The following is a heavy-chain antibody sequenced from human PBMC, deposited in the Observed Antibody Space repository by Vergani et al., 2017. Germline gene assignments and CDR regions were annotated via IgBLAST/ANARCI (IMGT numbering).Heavy chain of an antibody. CDR3: ARVRYSNYGDPYYFDY. V-gene: IGHV4-34*01. CDR1: GGSFSGYY. J-gene: IGHJ4*02. CDR2: INHSGST. D-gene: IGHD4-11*01. Sequence: QVQLQQWGAGLLKPSETLSLTRAVYGGSFSGYYWSWIRQPPGKGLEWIGEINHSGSTNYNPSLKSRVTISVDTSKNQFSLKLSSVTAADTAVYYCARVRYSNYGDPYYFDYWGQGTLVTVSS.